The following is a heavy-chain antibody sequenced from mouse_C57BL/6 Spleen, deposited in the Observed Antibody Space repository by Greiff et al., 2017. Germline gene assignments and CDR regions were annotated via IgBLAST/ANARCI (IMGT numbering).Heavy chain of an antibody. CDR2: IHPNSGST. D-gene: IGHD2-4*01. Sequence: QVQLQQPGAELVKPGASVKLSCKASGYTFTSYWMHWVKQRPGQGLEWIGMIHPNSGSTNYNEKFKSKATLTVDKSSSTAYMQLSSLTSEDSAVYYCARYYDYDVYYFDYWGQGTTLTVSS. J-gene: IGHJ2*01. CDR1: GYTFTSYW. CDR3: ARYYDYDVYYFDY. V-gene: IGHV1-64*01.